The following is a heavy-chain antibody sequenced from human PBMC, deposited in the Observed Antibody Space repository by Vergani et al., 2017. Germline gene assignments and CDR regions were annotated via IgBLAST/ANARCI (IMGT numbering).Heavy chain of an antibody. CDR1: GDSFRSNKW. Sequence: QVQLQESGPGLVQPPGTLSLTCAVSGDSFRSNKWWTWVRQSPGKTLEWIGEISHSGSTNYNPSLKGRVTLSLDTSKNQFSLRLSSVTAADTAVYYCARDPKSYCSGGSCFSVWGAFDIWGRGTTVTVSS. CDR3: ARDPKSYCSGGSCFSVWGAFDI. CDR2: ISHSGST. D-gene: IGHD2-15*01. J-gene: IGHJ3*02. V-gene: IGHV4-4*03.